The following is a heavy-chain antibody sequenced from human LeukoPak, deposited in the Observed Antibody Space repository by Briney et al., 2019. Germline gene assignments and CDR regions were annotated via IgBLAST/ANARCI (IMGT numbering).Heavy chain of an antibody. Sequence: SETLSLTCTVSGGSISSSSYYWGWIRQPPGKGLEWIGSIYYSGSTYYNPSLKSRVTISVDTSKNQFSLKLSSVTAADTAVYYCARHVSQWTTDYWGQGTLVTVSS. D-gene: IGHD6-19*01. J-gene: IGHJ4*02. CDR2: IYYSGST. CDR1: GGSISSSSYY. CDR3: ARHVSQWTTDY. V-gene: IGHV4-39*01.